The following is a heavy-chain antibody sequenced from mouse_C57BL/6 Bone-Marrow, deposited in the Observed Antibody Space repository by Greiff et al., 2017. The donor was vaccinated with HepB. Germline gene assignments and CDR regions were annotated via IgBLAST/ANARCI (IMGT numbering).Heavy chain of an antibody. J-gene: IGHJ4*01. Sequence: VQLQQSGPELVKPGASVKIPCKASGYTFTDYNMDWVKQSHGKSLEWIGDINPNNGGTIYNQKFKGKATLTVDKSSSTAYMELRSLTSEDTAVYYCAREGGLYYSNYEDAMDYWGQGTSVTVSS. CDR2: INPNNGGT. CDR3: AREGGLYYSNYEDAMDY. CDR1: GYTFTDYN. D-gene: IGHD2-5*01. V-gene: IGHV1-18*01.